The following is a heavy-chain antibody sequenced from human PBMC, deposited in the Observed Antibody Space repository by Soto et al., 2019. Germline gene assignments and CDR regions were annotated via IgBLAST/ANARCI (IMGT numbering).Heavy chain of an antibody. J-gene: IGHJ4*02. Sequence: SETLSLTCAVYGGSFSGYYWSWIRQSPGKGLEWIGEINHSGSTNYTPSLKSRVTISVDTSKNQVSLKLSSVTAADTAVYYCARTTAFVSGTYPPAHFDYWGQGTRVTVSS. V-gene: IGHV4-34*01. CDR2: INHSGST. CDR1: GGSFSGYY. D-gene: IGHD3-16*01. CDR3: ARTTAFVSGTYPPAHFDY.